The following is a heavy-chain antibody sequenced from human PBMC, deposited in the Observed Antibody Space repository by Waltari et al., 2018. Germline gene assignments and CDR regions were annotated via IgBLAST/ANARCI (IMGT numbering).Heavy chain of an antibody. J-gene: IGHJ4*02. CDR1: GDTFTGYY. D-gene: IGHD3-16*01. V-gene: IGHV1-2*02. Sequence: QVQLVPSGAEVKTPGASVKVSCKASGDTFTGYYITWVRQAPGQGLEWMGWINPNSGGTNYAQKFQGRVTMTRDTSISTAYMELSRLRSDDTAVYYCARDPGGGFNEFDYWGQGTLVTVSS. CDR2: INPNSGGT. CDR3: ARDPGGGFNEFDY.